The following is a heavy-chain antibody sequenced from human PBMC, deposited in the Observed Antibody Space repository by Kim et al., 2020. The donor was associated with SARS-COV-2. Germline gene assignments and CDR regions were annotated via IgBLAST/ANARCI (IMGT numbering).Heavy chain of an antibody. V-gene: IGHV4-59*08. J-gene: IGHJ5*02. CDR1: GGSIRYSY. D-gene: IGHD3-10*01. Sequence: SETLSLTCTVSGGSIRYSYWSWIRQPPGKGLEWIGYIYYSGSTKYNPSLKSRFTISVDTSKNQFSLKLSSVTAADTAVSYCARHAIGESLNWFDPWGQGTLVTVSS. CDR3: ARHAIGESLNWFDP. CDR2: IYYSGST.